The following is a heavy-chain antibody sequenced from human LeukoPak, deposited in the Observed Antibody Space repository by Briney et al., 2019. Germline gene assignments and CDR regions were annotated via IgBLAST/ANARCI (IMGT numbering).Heavy chain of an antibody. Sequence: GGSLRLSCAASGFTFSSYGMHWVRQAPGKGLEWVAVIWYDGSNKYYADSVKGRFTISRDNSKNTLYLQMNSLRAEDTAVYYCARSPRRSLNWFHPWGQGTLVTVSS. CDR1: GFTFSSYG. CDR2: IWYDGSNK. V-gene: IGHV3-33*01. CDR3: ARSPRRSLNWFHP. J-gene: IGHJ5*02.